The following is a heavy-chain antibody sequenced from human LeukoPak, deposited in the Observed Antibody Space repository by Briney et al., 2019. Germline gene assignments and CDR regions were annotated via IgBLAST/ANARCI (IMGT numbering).Heavy chain of an antibody. V-gene: IGHV1-2*02. Sequence: ASVKVSCKASGYTFTGYYMHWVRQAPGQGLEWMGWINPNSGGTNYAQKFQGRVTMTRDTSISTAYMELSRLRSDDTAVCYCAREKCSSTSCNHPFDYWGQGTLVTVSS. CDR1: GYTFTGYY. J-gene: IGHJ4*02. CDR2: INPNSGGT. D-gene: IGHD2-2*01. CDR3: AREKCSSTSCNHPFDY.